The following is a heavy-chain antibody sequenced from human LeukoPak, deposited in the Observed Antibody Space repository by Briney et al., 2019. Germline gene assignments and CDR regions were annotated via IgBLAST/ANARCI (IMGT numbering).Heavy chain of an antibody. CDR2: IWNDGSRK. CDR1: ESTLSNHG. Sequence: PGTSLRLSCAASESTLSNHGMHWVRQAPGKGLEWVAVIWNDGSRKYYSDSVKGRVAISREDSNSTLYLQMNSLSAEDTAVYCCARSAYGDYEGHDALDMWGQGTMVTVSS. J-gene: IGHJ3*02. D-gene: IGHD4-17*01. CDR3: ARSAYGDYEGHDALDM. V-gene: IGHV3-33*01.